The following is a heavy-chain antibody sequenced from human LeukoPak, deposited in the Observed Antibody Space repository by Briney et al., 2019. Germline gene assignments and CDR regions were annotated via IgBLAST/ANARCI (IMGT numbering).Heavy chain of an antibody. Sequence: PGGSLRLSCVVSGFSVSNDYMSWVRQAPGKGLEWVSVIYGGGDTYYADSVRGRFTISRDNAKNSPYLQMSSLRAEDTAVYYCATDVGETEGSSAYWGQGTLVTVSS. CDR3: ATDVGETEGSSAY. V-gene: IGHV3-53*01. J-gene: IGHJ4*02. CDR1: GFSVSNDY. CDR2: IYGGGDT. D-gene: IGHD2-15*01.